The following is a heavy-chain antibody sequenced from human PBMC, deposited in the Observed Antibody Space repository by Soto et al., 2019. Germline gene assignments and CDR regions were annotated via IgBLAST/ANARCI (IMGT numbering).Heavy chain of an antibody. CDR2: ITFSGNTV. CDR3: ARVSWREKYGMDV. Sequence: GGSRRLSCAASGFTFSDSYMSWIRQAPGKGLEWISYITFSGNTVYYADSLKGRFTISRDNAKNSLYLQMNRLRAEDTAVYYCARVSWREKYGMDVWGQGTTVTVSS. V-gene: IGHV3-11*01. J-gene: IGHJ6*02. CDR1: GFTFSDSY.